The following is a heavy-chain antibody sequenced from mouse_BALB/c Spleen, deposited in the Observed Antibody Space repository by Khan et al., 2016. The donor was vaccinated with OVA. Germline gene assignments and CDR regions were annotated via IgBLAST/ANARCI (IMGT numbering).Heavy chain of an antibody. D-gene: IGHD2-14*01. V-gene: IGHV1-4*01. CDR2: INPRSGYT. J-gene: IGHJ4*01. CDR3: AKRTTEYAMDY. CDR1: GYTFTSHT. Sequence: VQLQESGAELARPGASVRMSCKASGYTFTSHTMHWVKQRPGQGLEWIGYINPRSGYTQYNQKFNDKATLTADISSSTAYMQLSSLTSEDSAGYYCAKRTTEYAMDYWGQGTSVTVSS.